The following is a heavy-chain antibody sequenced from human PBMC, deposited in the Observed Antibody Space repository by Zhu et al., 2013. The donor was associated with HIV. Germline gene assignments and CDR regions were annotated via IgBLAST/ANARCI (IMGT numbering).Heavy chain of an antibody. CDR2: MYYSGNT. D-gene: IGHD6-13*01. CDR1: GGSISSYY. CDR3: AGSSGETEETGAAAGETRKLGQQLEPTEGNSNAFDY. V-gene: IGHV4-59*12. Sequence: QVQLQESGPGLVKPSETLSLTCTVSGGSISSYYWSWIRQPPGKGLEWIGNMYYSGNTNYNPSLKSRVTISVDTSKNQFSLKLSSVTAADTAVYYCAGSSGETEETGAAAGETRKLGQQLEPTEGNSNAFDYWAREPWSPFL. J-gene: IGHJ4*02.